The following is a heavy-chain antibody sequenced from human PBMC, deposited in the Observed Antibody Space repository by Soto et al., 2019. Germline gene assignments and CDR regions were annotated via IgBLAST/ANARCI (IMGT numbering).Heavy chain of an antibody. V-gene: IGHV1-69*01. Sequence: QVQLVQSGAEVKKPGSSVKVSCKASGGTFSSYAISWVRPAPGQGREWMGGIIPSFGTANYAQKFQGRVTITADESTSTAYMELSSLRSEDTAVYYCARDSEEMATITRYFDLWGRGTLVTVSS. CDR2: IIPSFGTA. CDR3: ARDSEEMATITRYFDL. J-gene: IGHJ2*01. CDR1: GGTFSSYA. D-gene: IGHD5-12*01.